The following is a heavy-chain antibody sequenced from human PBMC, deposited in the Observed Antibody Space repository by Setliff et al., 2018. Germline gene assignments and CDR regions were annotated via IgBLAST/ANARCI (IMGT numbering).Heavy chain of an antibody. D-gene: IGHD3-10*01. J-gene: IGHJ5*02. CDR3: ARDATYYWFDL. CDR2: IKQDGSEK. Sequence: PGGSLRLSCEASGFTFTSYWMSWVRQAPGKGLEWVANIKQDGSEKYYVDSVKGRFAISRDNAKNSLYLQMNSLRAEDTAMYYCARDATYYWFDLWGQGTLVTVSS. CDR1: GFTFTSYW. V-gene: IGHV3-7*01.